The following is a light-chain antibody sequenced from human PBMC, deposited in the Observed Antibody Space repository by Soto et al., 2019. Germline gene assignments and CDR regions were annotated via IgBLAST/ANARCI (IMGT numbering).Light chain of an antibody. Sequence: QSVLAQPPSASGTPGQRVTISCSGSSPNIGSNYVYWYQQLPGTAPKLLIYRNNQQPSGVPDRFSGSKSGTSASLAISGLRSEDEADYYCATWDDRLNGHVFGTGTKVTV. J-gene: IGLJ1*01. CDR2: RNN. CDR1: SPNIGSNY. CDR3: ATWDDRLNGHV. V-gene: IGLV1-47*01.